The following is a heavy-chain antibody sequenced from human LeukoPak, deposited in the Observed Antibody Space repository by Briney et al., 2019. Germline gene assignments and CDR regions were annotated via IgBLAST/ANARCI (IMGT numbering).Heavy chain of an antibody. Sequence: GESLKISCKGSGYSFTSYWIGWVRQMPGKRLECMGIIYPGDSDTRYSPSFQGRVTISADKSISTAYLQWSSLKASDTAMYYCARQWDPYGSGKTYYYYGMDVWGQGTTITVSS. CDR1: GYSFTSYW. D-gene: IGHD3-10*01. CDR2: IYPGDSDT. V-gene: IGHV5-51*01. CDR3: ARQWDPYGSGKTYYYYGMDV. J-gene: IGHJ6*02.